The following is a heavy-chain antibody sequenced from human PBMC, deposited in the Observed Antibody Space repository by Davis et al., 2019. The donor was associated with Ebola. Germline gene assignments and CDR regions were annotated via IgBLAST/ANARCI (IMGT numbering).Heavy chain of an antibody. Sequence: PGGSLRLSCTASGFTFGDYAMSWVRQAPGKGLEWVGFIRSKAYGGTTEYAASVKGRFTISRDDSKSIAYLQMNSLKTEDTAVYYCTTSIRFLDYYYYGMDVWGQGTTVTVSS. CDR3: TTSIRFLDYYYYGMDV. CDR2: IRSKAYGGTT. J-gene: IGHJ6*02. CDR1: GFTFGDYA. V-gene: IGHV3-49*04. D-gene: IGHD3-3*01.